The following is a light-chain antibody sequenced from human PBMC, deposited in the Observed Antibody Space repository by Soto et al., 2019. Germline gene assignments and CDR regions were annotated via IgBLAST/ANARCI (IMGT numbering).Light chain of an antibody. CDR3: QQSYSTPPWT. Sequence: DIPMNQSPSSLSASVGDRVTITCRASQSIVTYLNWYLQKPGKAPKLLIYAASNLQSGVPSRFSGSGSGTDFTLTISSLQPEDFATYFCQQSYSTPPWTFGQGTKVDIK. CDR1: QSIVTY. J-gene: IGKJ1*01. CDR2: AAS. V-gene: IGKV1-39*01.